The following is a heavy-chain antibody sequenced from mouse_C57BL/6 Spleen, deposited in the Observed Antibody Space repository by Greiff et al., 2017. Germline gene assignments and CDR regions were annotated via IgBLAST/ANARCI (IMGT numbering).Heavy chain of an antibody. D-gene: IGHD1-1*01. CDR1: AYTFTDYA. V-gene: IGHV1-67*01. CDR3: ARRGGSGYDFDY. Sequence: VQLQQSGSELVRPGVSVKISCKGSAYTFTDYAMHWVKQSHAKSLEWIGVISTYYGDASYNQKFKDKATTTVDKSSSTAYMELARLASEDSAVYYCARRGGSGYDFDYWGQGTTLTVSS. CDR2: ISTYYGDA. J-gene: IGHJ2*01.